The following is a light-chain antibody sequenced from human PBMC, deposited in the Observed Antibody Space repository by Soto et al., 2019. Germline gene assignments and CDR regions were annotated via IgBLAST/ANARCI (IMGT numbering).Light chain of an antibody. V-gene: IGLV2-23*01. J-gene: IGLJ1*01. CDR3: CLYAGSSTYV. CDR2: EGS. Sequence: QSALTQPASVSGSPGQSVTISCTGTSSDVGGYNLVSWYQQHPGKAPKLMIYEGSKRPSGVSNRFSGSKSCNTASLTISGLQADDEADYYFCLYAGSSTYVFXTWPKGTVL. CDR1: SSDVGGYNL.